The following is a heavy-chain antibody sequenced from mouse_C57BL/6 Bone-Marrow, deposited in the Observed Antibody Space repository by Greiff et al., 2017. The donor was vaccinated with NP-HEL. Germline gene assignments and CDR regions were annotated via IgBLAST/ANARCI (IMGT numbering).Heavy chain of an antibody. V-gene: IGHV7-1*01. D-gene: IGHD2-3*01. Sequence: EVKLMESGGGLVQSGRSLRLSCATSGFTFSDFYMEWVRQAPGKGLEWIAASRNKANDYTTEYSASVKGRFIVSRDTSQSILYLQMNALRAEDTAIYYCARDASYDGYSLAYWGQGTLVTVSA. CDR1: GFTFSDFY. CDR2: SRNKANDYTT. J-gene: IGHJ3*01. CDR3: ARDASYDGYSLAY.